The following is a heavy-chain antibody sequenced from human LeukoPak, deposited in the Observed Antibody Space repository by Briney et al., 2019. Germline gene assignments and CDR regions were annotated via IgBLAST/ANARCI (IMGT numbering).Heavy chain of an antibody. Sequence: SETPSLTCAVYGGSISGSYWSWIRQPPGKGLEWIGEINHTGSTNYNPSLKSRVTISVDTSKSQFSLKLSSVTAADTALYYCARAFLRYCSGGSCPPGAFDIWGQGTMVTVSS. V-gene: IGHV4-34*01. D-gene: IGHD2-15*01. CDR2: INHTGST. CDR3: ARAFLRYCSGGSCPPGAFDI. J-gene: IGHJ3*02. CDR1: GGSISGSY.